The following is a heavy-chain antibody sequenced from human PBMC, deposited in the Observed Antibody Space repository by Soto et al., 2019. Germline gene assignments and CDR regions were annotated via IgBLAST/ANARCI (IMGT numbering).Heavy chain of an antibody. J-gene: IGHJ4*02. CDR2: IIPGSGDT. Sequence: ASVKVSCKASGYTFRIYALHWVRQAPGHSLEWMGWIIPGSGDTKYSQRFQGRVTITWDTSASTAYMELSSLRSEDTADYFCARDDSSSRSFDYWGQGTRVTVSS. CDR1: GYTFRIYA. V-gene: IGHV1-3*01. D-gene: IGHD6-6*01. CDR3: ARDDSSSRSFDY.